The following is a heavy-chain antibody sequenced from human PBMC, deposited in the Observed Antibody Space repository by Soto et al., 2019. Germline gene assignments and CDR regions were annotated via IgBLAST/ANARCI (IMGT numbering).Heavy chain of an antibody. V-gene: IGHV3-33*01. CDR2: IWYDGSDK. CDR3: ARWGDNKVFDY. D-gene: IGHD3-10*01. J-gene: IGHJ4*02. CDR1: GFAFSSFG. Sequence: WRSLRLSCAASGFAFSSFGMHWVRQAPGKGLEWVAIIWYDGSDKYYADSVKGRFTISRDNSKNMVYLQMDSLRAEDTAVYFCARWGDNKVFDYWGQGTLVTVSS.